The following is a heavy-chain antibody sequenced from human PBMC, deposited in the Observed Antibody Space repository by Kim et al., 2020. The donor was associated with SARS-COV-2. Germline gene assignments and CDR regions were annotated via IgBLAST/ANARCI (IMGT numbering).Heavy chain of an antibody. J-gene: IGHJ4*02. CDR2: IYYSGST. Sequence: SETLSLTCTVSGGSISSSSYYWGWIRQPPGKGLEWIGSIYYSGSTYYNPSLKSRVTISVDTSKNQFSLKLSSVTAADTAVYYCARVEWFGELLYHFDYWGQGTLVTVSS. CDR3: ARVEWFGELLYHFDY. V-gene: IGHV4-39*07. D-gene: IGHD3-10*01. CDR1: GGSISSSSYY.